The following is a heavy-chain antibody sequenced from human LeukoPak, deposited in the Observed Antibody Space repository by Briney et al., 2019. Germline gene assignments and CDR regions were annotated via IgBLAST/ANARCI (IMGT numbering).Heavy chain of an antibody. V-gene: IGHV5-51*01. CDR1: GYSFSSYW. CDR3: ATRGHGSGPYYFDY. J-gene: IGHJ4*02. D-gene: IGHD1-26*01. CDR2: IYPGDSDT. Sequence: GESLKISCKGSGYSFSSYWIAWVRQMPGKGLEWVGIIYPGDSDTRYSPSFQGQVTISADKSITTAYLQWSSLKASDTAMYYCATRGHGSGPYYFDYWGQGTLVTVSS.